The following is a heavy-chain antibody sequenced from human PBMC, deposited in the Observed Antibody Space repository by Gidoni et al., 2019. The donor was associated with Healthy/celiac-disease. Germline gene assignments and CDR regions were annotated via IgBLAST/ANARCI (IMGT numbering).Heavy chain of an antibody. CDR2: ISYDGSNK. CDR1: GFTFSSYG. Sequence: QVQLVESGGGVVQPGRSLRLSCAASGFTFSSYGMHWVRQAPGKGLEWVAGISYDGSNKYYADSVKGRFTISRDNSKNTLYLQMNSLRAEDTAVYYCAKAGLGELLDYWGQGTLVTVSS. V-gene: IGHV3-30*18. CDR3: AKAGLGELLDY. D-gene: IGHD3-16*01. J-gene: IGHJ4*02.